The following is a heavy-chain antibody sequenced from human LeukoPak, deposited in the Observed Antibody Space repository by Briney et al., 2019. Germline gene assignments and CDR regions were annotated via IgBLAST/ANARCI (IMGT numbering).Heavy chain of an antibody. CDR1: GFTFSSYS. CDR2: ICSSSSYI. CDR3: ARGVFYGDQEYVDN. J-gene: IGHJ4*02. Sequence: PGGSLILSCAASGFTFSSYSMNWVRQAPGKGLEWVSSICSSSSYIYYADSVKGRFTVSRDDAKNSLNLQMNSQRAEHTAVYYCARGVFYGDQEYVDNGGQGTLVTVSS. V-gene: IGHV3-21*01. D-gene: IGHD4-17*01.